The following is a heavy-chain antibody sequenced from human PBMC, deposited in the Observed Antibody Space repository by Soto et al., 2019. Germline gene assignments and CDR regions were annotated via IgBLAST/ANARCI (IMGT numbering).Heavy chain of an antibody. CDR3: TIPTGLTGIDY. CDR2: IKRKIDGETT. Sequence: GGSLRLSCAVSGFTFSGAWMTWVRQAPGKGLEWVGRIKRKIDGETTDYAAPVKGRFTISRDDSKNTLYLQMNSLKTEDTAMYYCTIPTGLTGIDYWGQGALVTVSS. V-gene: IGHV3-15*01. J-gene: IGHJ4*02. D-gene: IGHD3-10*01. CDR1: GFTFSGAW.